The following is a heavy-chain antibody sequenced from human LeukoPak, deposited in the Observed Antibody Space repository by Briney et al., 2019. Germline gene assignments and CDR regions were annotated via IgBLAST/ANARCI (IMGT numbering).Heavy chain of an antibody. Sequence: ASVKVSCKASGYTFTTYGISWVRQDPGQGLECMGWVSAYNGNTNYAQKLQVRVTMTTDTSTSTAYMELRSLRSDDTAVYYCARALAAGGFYDNWGQGTLVTVSS. V-gene: IGHV1-18*01. J-gene: IGHJ4*02. CDR2: VSAYNGNT. CDR3: ARALAAGGFYDN. CDR1: GYTFTTYG. D-gene: IGHD6-13*01.